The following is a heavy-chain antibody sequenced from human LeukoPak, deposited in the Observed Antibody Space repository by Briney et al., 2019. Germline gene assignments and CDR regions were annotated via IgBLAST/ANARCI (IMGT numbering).Heavy chain of an antibody. CDR1: GYTFTSYG. J-gene: IGHJ6*02. Sequence: ASVKVSCKASGYTFTSYGISWVRQAPGQGLEWMGWISAYNGNTNYAQKLQGRVTMTTDTSTSTAYMELRSLRPDDTAVYYCAREGLAYNWNFGGTNNYGMDVWGQGTTVTVSS. V-gene: IGHV1-18*01. D-gene: IGHD1-7*01. CDR3: AREGLAYNWNFGGTNNYGMDV. CDR2: ISAYNGNT.